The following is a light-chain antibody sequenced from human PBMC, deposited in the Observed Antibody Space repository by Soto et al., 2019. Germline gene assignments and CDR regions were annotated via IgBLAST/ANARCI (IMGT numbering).Light chain of an antibody. Sequence: QSVLTQPASVSGSPGQSITISCTGTSSDVGSYNLVSWYQQHPGKAPKLMIYEDNKRPSGVSNRFSGSKSGNTASLTISGLQAEDEADYYCCSYAGSRTWVFGGGTKLTVL. CDR2: EDN. CDR1: SSDVGSYNL. J-gene: IGLJ3*02. V-gene: IGLV2-23*01. CDR3: CSYAGSRTWV.